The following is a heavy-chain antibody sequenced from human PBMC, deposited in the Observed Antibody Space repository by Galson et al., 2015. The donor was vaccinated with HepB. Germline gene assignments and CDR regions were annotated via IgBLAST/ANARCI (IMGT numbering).Heavy chain of an antibody. D-gene: IGHD6-19*01. CDR1: GFTFSSYA. CDR3: ARERGQWLAPFDY. Sequence: SLRLSCAASGFTFSSYAMHWVRQAPGKGLEWVAVISYDGSNKYYADSVKGRFTISRDNSKNTLYLQMNSLRAEDTAVYYCARERGQWLAPFDYWGQGTLVTVSS. J-gene: IGHJ4*02. V-gene: IGHV3-30-3*01. CDR2: ISYDGSNK.